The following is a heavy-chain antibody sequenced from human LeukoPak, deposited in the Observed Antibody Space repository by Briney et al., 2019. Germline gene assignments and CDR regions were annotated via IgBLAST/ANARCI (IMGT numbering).Heavy chain of an antibody. V-gene: IGHV4-61*01. CDR2: IYYSGST. CDR1: GGSVSSGSYY. Sequence: SETLSLTCTVSGGSVSSGSYYWSWIRQPPGKGLEWIGYIYYSGSTNYNPSLKSRVTISVDTSKNQFSLKLNSVTAADTALYYCARLNNRVLFDSWGQGTLVTVSS. D-gene: IGHD1-14*01. CDR3: ARLNNRVLFDS. J-gene: IGHJ4*02.